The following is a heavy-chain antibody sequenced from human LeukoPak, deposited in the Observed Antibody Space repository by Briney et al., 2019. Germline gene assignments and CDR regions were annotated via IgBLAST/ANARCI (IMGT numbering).Heavy chain of an antibody. V-gene: IGHV5-51*01. CDR1: GYSFTSYW. CDR2: IYPRKTDT. Sequence: GESLKISCKGSGYSFTSYWIGWVRQMPGKGLEWMGIIYPRKTDTRYSPSFQGRVTISADKSSISVYLQWSSLKASDTAMYYCARQYGSGWHWTDYWGQGTLVTVSS. CDR3: ARQYGSGWHWTDY. J-gene: IGHJ4*02. D-gene: IGHD6-19*01.